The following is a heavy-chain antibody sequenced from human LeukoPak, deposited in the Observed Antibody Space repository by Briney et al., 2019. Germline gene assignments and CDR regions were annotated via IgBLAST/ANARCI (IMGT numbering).Heavy chain of an antibody. CDR2: IYSAGST. J-gene: IGHJ4*02. CDR1: GFTVSSTY. CDR3: AKGHCTNGICWLD. D-gene: IGHD2-8*01. V-gene: IGHV3-53*01. Sequence: PGGSLRLSWAASGFTVSSTYMSWVRQAPGRGLEWVSIIYSAGSTYYADSVKGRFTISRDNSKNTLYLQMNSLRAEDTAVYYCAKGHCTNGICWLDWGQGTLVTVSS.